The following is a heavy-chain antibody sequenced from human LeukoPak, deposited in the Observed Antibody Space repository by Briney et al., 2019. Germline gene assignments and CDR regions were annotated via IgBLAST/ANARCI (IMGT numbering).Heavy chain of an antibody. V-gene: IGHV1-8*03. Sequence: GASVTVSCKASGYTFTSYDINWVRQATGQGLEWMGWMNPNSGNTGYAQKFQGRVTITRNTSISTAYMELSSLRSEDTAVYYCAIVDDFCSGHPSSYWGQGTLVTVSS. CDR1: GYTFTSYD. CDR2: MNPNSGNT. CDR3: AIVDDFCSGHPSSY. J-gene: IGHJ4*02. D-gene: IGHD3-3*01.